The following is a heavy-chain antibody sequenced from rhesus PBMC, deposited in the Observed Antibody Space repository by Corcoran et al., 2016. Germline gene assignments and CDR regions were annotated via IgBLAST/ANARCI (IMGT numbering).Heavy chain of an antibody. V-gene: IGHV4-65*01. D-gene: IGHD2-21*01. Sequence: QVQLQESGPGLVKPSETLSLTCAVSGGSISSSNWWSWIRQPPGKGLEWIGYISGSSCSTYYNPSLKSRVTISTDTSKNQFSLRLSSVTAADTAVYYCARRTWLLRGNRFDVWGPGVLVTVSS. J-gene: IGHJ5-1*01. CDR3: ARRTWLLRGNRFDV. CDR2: ISGSSCST. CDR1: GGSISSSNW.